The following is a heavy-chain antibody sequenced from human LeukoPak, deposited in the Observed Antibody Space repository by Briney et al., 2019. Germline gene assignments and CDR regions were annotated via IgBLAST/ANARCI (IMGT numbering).Heavy chain of an antibody. D-gene: IGHD4-17*01. Sequence: ASVQVPCQASGYTFTSYGISRVRQAPGQRFEWLGLIYSYNGNTSYAQKCQGRVTMPTDTSTSIAYMELRSLTSDDTAVYYCARLKNYGDYGYWGQGTLVTVSS. CDR3: ARLKNYGDYGY. CDR2: IYSYNGNT. CDR1: GYTFTSYG. J-gene: IGHJ4*02. V-gene: IGHV1-18*01.